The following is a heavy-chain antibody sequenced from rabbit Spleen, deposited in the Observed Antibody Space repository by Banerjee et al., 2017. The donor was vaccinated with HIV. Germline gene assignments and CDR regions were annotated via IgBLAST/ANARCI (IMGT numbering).Heavy chain of an antibody. D-gene: IGHD8-1*01. Sequence: QEQLEESGGDLVKPGASLTLTCTASGFSFSSSQYMCWVRQAPGKGLEWIACIYAAGSGSPYHASWAKGRFTISKTSSTTVTLQMTSLTAADTATYFCARDSASSFSSYGMDLWGQGTLVTVS. CDR2: IYAAGSGSP. CDR3: ARDSASSFSSYGMDL. CDR1: GFSFSSSQY. V-gene: IGHV1S45*01. J-gene: IGHJ6*01.